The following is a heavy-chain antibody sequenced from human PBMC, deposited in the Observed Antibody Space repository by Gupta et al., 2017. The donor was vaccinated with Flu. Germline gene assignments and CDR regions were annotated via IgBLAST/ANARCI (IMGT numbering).Heavy chain of an antibody. Sequence: GFSLSTSGEGVGWIRQPPGKALEWLAVIFWHGGKRYSPSLKNRLTITRGTSENQVVLTMTNMDPVDTATYFCAHRRKTIIVATIFDSWGPGTLVTVSS. D-gene: IGHD5-12*01. V-gene: IGHV2-5*01. J-gene: IGHJ4*02. CDR2: IFWHGGK. CDR3: AHRRKTIIVATIFDS. CDR1: GFSLSTSGEG.